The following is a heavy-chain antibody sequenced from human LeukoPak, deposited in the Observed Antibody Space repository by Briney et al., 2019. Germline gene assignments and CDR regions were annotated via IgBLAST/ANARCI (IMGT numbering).Heavy chain of an antibody. CDR2: ISSSSSYI. CDR1: GFTFSSYS. J-gene: IGHJ4*02. V-gene: IGHV3-21*01. CDR3: ARAYAGYSSGCSLY. Sequence: GGSLRLSCAASGFTFSSYSMYWVRQAPGKGLEWVSSISSSSSYIYYADSVKGRFTISRDNAKNSLYLQMNSLRAEGTAVYYCARAYAGYSSGCSLYWGQGTLVTVSS. D-gene: IGHD6-19*01.